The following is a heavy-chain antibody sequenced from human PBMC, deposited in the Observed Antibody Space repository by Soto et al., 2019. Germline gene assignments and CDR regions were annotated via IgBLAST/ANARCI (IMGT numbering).Heavy chain of an antibody. CDR1: GFPVSSYA. Sequence: PGGYLRLSGAASGFPVSSYAMSLVRHAPGKGLEWVSAISGSGGSTYYADSVKGRFTISRDNSKNTLYLQMNSLRAEDTAVYYCAKGDYEAYYYYGMDVWGQGTTVTVSS. V-gene: IGHV3-23*01. J-gene: IGHJ6*02. CDR3: AKGDYEAYYYYGMDV. D-gene: IGHD4-17*01. CDR2: ISGSGGST.